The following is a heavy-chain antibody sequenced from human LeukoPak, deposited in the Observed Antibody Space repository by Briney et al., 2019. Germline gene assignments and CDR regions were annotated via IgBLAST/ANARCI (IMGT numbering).Heavy chain of an antibody. CDR1: GGSISPYY. J-gene: IGHJ4*02. CDR3: AGTNRDGYSMPGFDY. V-gene: IGHV4-59*08. D-gene: IGHD2-15*01. Sequence: SETLSLTCTVSGGSISPYYWSWIRQPPGKGLEWIGYIYCSGSTNYNPSLKSRVTISVDTSKNQFSLKVTSVTAADTAVYYCAGTNRDGYSMPGFDYWGQGTLVTVSS. CDR2: IYCSGST.